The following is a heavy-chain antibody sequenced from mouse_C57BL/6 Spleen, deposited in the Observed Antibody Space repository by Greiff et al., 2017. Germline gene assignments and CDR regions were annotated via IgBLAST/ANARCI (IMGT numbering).Heavy chain of an antibody. J-gene: IGHJ2*01. D-gene: IGHD2-4*01. Sequence: VQLQQSGAELVRPGTSVKMSCKASGYTFTNYWIGWAKQRPGHGLEWIGDIYPGGGYTNYNEKFKGKATLTEDKSSSTAYMQFSSLTSEDPAIEDCARRGSDDFEFDYWGQGTTLTVSS. CDR3: ARRGSDDFEFDY. V-gene: IGHV1-63*01. CDR2: IYPGGGYT. CDR1: GYTFTNYW.